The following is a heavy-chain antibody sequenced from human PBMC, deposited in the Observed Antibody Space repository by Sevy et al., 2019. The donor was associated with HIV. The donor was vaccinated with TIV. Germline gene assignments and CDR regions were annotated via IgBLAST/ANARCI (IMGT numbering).Heavy chain of an antibody. Sequence: GGSLRLSCAASGFTFSSYWMSWVRQAPGKGLEWVANIKQDGSEKYYVDSVKGRFTSSRDNAKNSLYLQMNSLRAEDTAVYYCSRGGKLRYFFSAGYYFDYWGQGTLVTVSS. CDR1: GFTFSSYW. CDR3: SRGGKLRYFFSAGYYFDY. CDR2: IKQDGSEK. D-gene: IGHD3-9*01. J-gene: IGHJ4*02. V-gene: IGHV3-7*01.